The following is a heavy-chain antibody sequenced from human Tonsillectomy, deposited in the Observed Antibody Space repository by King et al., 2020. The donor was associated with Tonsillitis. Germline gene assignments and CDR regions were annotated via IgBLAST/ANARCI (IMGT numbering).Heavy chain of an antibody. CDR1: GFSLSSSGVG. V-gene: IGHV2-5*01. CDR2: IYWYDDK. Sequence: TLKESGPTLVKPTQTLTLTCTFSGFSLSSSGVGVCWIRQPPGKALEWLALIYWYDDKRYSPSLKNRLTIIRDTSKNQVVLTMTNMDPVDTATYYCAHSFIDISGHIGCFYHWGQGTLVTVSS. D-gene: IGHD3-22*01. J-gene: IGHJ1*01. CDR3: AHSFIDISGHIGCFYH.